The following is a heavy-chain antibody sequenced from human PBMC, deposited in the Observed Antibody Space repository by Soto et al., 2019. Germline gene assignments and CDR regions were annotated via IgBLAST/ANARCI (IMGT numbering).Heavy chain of an antibody. V-gene: IGHV4-30-2*01. CDR1: VGSFSGGGNS. J-gene: IGHJ5*02. Sequence: QLQLRWSGSGLVKPSQALPLTCAAPVGSFSGGGNSWGWIRQPPGKGLEWIGYIYHSGSTYYNPSLKSRVTISVDRSKNKFSLKLSSVTAADTAVYYCARVPSPWGQGTLVTVSS. CDR2: IYHSGST. CDR3: ARVPSP.